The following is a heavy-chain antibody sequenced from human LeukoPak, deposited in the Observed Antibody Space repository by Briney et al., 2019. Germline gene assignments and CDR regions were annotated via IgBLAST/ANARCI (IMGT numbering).Heavy chain of an antibody. CDR3: STWNWSFDL. D-gene: IGHD1-1*01. V-gene: IGHV3-48*03. CDR1: GFTFSSYE. Sequence: GGSLRLSCAASGFTFSSYEINWVRQAPGKGLEWVSYISSSGSITYYADSVKGRFTLSRDNAKNSLYLQMNSLRAEDTAVYYCSTWNWSFDLWGRGTLVTVSS. J-gene: IGHJ2*01. CDR2: ISSSGSIT.